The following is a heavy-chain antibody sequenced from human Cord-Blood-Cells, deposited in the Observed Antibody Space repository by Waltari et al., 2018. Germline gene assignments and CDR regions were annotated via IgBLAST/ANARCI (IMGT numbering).Heavy chain of an antibody. Sequence: QVQLVESGGGLVKPGGSLSLSCAASGFTFSDYYLSWIRQASGKGLEWVACISSSGSNKYYADSGKGRFTISRDNAKNSLYLQMNSLRAEDTAVYYCARVHYDFWSAGYFDYWGQGTLVTVSS. J-gene: IGHJ4*02. CDR1: GFTFSDYY. V-gene: IGHV3-11*01. D-gene: IGHD3-3*01. CDR3: ARVHYDFWSAGYFDY. CDR2: ISSSGSNK.